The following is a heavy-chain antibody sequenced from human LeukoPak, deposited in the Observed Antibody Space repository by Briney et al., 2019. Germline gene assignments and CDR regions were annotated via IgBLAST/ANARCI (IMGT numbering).Heavy chain of an antibody. CDR3: AKSIRDIIAAGTIDY. D-gene: IGHD6-13*01. J-gene: IGHJ4*02. Sequence: GGSLRLSCAASGFTFSSYWMSWVRQAPGKGLEWVANIKQDGSEKYYVDSVKGRFTISRDNAKNSLYLQMNSLRAEDTAVYYCAKSIRDIIAAGTIDYWGQGIPVTVSS. CDR2: IKQDGSEK. CDR1: GFTFSSYW. V-gene: IGHV3-7*05.